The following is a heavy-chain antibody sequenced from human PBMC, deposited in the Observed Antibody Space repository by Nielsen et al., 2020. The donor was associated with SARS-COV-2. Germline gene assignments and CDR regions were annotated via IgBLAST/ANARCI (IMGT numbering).Heavy chain of an antibody. CDR1: GYTFTGYY. CDR2: INPNSGGT. CDR3: ATALVLSSGYQYYYGMDV. D-gene: IGHD3-22*01. V-gene: IGHV1-2*02. Sequence: ASVKVSCKASGYTFTGYYMHWVRQAPGQGLEWMGWINPNSGGTNYAQKFQGRVTMTRNTSISTAYMELSSLRSEDTAVYYCATALVLSSGYQYYYGMDVWGQGTTVTVSS. J-gene: IGHJ6*02.